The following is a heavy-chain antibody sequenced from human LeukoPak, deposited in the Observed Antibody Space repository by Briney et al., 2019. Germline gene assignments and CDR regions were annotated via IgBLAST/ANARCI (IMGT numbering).Heavy chain of an antibody. V-gene: IGHV3-30*04. J-gene: IGHJ4*02. Sequence: PGGSLRLSCAASGFTFSSYAMHWVRQAPGKGLGWVAVISYDGSNKYYADSVKGRFTISRDNSKNTLYLQMNSLRAEDTAVYYCARDSVFVVVVAATELDYWGQGTLVTVSS. CDR3: ARDSVFVVVVAATELDY. D-gene: IGHD2-15*01. CDR1: GFTFSSYA. CDR2: ISYDGSNK.